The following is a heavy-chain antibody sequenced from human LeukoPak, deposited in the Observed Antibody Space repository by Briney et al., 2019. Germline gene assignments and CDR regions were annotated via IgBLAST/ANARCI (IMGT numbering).Heavy chain of an antibody. V-gene: IGHV3-23*01. Sequence: PGGSLRLSCAASGFTFNSYSMNWVRQAPGKGLEWVSGVSNDGGRTYYADSVKGRLTISRDTSKNSLYLQMNSLRAEDTAVYYCAKGRIVGATSFDYWGQGTLVTVSS. J-gene: IGHJ4*02. D-gene: IGHD1-26*01. CDR1: GFTFNSYS. CDR2: VSNDGGRT. CDR3: AKGRIVGATSFDY.